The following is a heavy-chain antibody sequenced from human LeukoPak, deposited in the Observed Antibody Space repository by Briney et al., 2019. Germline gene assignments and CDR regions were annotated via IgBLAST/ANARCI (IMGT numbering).Heavy chain of an antibody. CDR2: IKQDGSEK. D-gene: IGHD3-16*01. V-gene: IGHV3-7*01. CDR3: AKQAGEDYNFDY. J-gene: IGHJ4*02. CDR1: GFTLSSYW. Sequence: PGGSLRLSCAASGFTLSSYWMSWVRQAPGKGLEWVANIKQDGSEKYYVDSVKGRFTISRDNAKNSLYLQMNSLRAEDTAVYYCAKQAGEDYNFDYWGQGTLVTVSS.